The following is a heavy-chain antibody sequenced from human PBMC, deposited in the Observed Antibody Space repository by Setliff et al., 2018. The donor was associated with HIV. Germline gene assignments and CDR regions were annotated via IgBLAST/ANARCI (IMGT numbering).Heavy chain of an antibody. CDR3: AKQGYADSLYAFDV. V-gene: IGHV1-2*06. D-gene: IGHD3-16*01. Sequence: ASVKVSCKASTYTFTAYYIYWVRQAPGHGLELMGRIHPNTGSTNYLQKFQGRVSITRDTSMSTVYMTLTGLTSDDTAVYYCAKQGYADSLYAFDVWGQGTMVTV. CDR2: IHPNTGST. CDR1: TYTFTAYY. J-gene: IGHJ3*01.